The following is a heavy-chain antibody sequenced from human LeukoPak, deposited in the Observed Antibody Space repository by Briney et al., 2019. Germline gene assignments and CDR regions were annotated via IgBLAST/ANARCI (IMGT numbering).Heavy chain of an antibody. CDR1: GGSFSGYY. CDR3: ARGPLKLRYFDWLLRRPYSFDY. Sequence: PSETLSLTCAVYGGSFSGYYWSWIRQPPRKGLEWIGEINHSGSTNYNPSLKSRVTISVDTSKNQFSLKLSSVTAADTAVYYCARGPLKLRYFDWLLRRPYSFDYWGQGTLVTVSS. V-gene: IGHV4-34*01. CDR2: INHSGST. J-gene: IGHJ4*02. D-gene: IGHD3-9*01.